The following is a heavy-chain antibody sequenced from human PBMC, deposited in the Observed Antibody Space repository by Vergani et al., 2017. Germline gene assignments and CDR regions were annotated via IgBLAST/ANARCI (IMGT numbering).Heavy chain of an antibody. J-gene: IGHJ6*02. CDR2: INHSGST. Sequence: QVQLQQWGAGLLKPSETLSLTCAVYGGSFSGYYWSWIRQPPGKGLEWIGEINHSGSTNYNPSLKSRVTISVETSKNHFSLKLSSVTAADTAVYYCARGRYYGAGSYYKSYGMDVWGQGTTVTVSS. CDR3: ARGRYYGAGSYYKSYGMDV. CDR1: GGSFSGYY. V-gene: IGHV4-34*01. D-gene: IGHD3-10*01.